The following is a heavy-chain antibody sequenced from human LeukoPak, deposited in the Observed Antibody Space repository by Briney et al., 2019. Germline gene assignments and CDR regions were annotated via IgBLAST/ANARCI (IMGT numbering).Heavy chain of an antibody. D-gene: IGHD5-18*01. J-gene: IGHJ4*02. Sequence: GGSLRLSCAASGFTFSSYWMSWVRQAPGKGLEWVSAISGSGGSTYYADSVKGRFTISRDNSKNTLYLQMNSLRAEDTAVYYCAKDRVYSYGSDYWGQGTLVTVSS. V-gene: IGHV3-23*01. CDR3: AKDRVYSYGSDY. CDR1: GFTFSSYW. CDR2: ISGSGGST.